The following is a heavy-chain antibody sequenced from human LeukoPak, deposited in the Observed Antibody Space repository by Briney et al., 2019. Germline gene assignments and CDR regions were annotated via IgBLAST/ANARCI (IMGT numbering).Heavy chain of an antibody. CDR1: GFSFSTYT. CDR2: ITYSSTYI. Sequence: PGGSLRLSCAASGFSFSTYTMHWVRQAPGKGLEWVSSITYSSTYICYADSVKGRFTISRDNAKNSLHLHMDSLRAEDTAVYYCARAEVAGDMDVWGQGTTVTVSS. CDR3: ARAEVAGDMDV. V-gene: IGHV3-21*01. J-gene: IGHJ6*02. D-gene: IGHD6-19*01.